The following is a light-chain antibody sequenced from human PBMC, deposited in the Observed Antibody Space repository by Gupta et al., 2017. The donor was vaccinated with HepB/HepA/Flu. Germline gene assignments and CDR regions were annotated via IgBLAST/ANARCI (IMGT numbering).Light chain of an antibody. Sequence: DIEMTQSPASLSASAGDRATLSCRASQSISSNLDWYQQKPGKAPRLLIYGASTRDTGIPARFSGSGSGTEFTLTISSLQSEDFAIYYCQQYKNRPPSTFGQGTRLEIK. J-gene: IGKJ5*01. CDR1: QSISSN. V-gene: IGKV3-15*01. CDR2: GAS. CDR3: QQYKNRPPST.